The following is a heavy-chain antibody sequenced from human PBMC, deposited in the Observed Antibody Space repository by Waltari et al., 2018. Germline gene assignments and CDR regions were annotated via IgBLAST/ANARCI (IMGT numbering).Heavy chain of an antibody. CDR1: GGPFSSSA. V-gene: IGHV1-69*04. D-gene: IGHD2-15*01. CDR2: VIPILGIA. J-gene: IGHJ5*02. Sequence: QVQLVQSGAGVKKPGSSVKVSCKATGGPFSSSAIRWVGQAPRRGLEWMGGVIPILGIANYAQKFQGRVTITADESTSTAYMELSSLRSEDTAVYYCARDALGYCSGGSCYSTWGQGTLVTVSS. CDR3: ARDALGYCSGGSCYST.